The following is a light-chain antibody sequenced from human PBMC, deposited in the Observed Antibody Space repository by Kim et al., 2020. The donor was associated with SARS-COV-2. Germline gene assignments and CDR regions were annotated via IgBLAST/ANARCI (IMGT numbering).Light chain of an antibody. J-gene: IGKJ4*01. CDR1: HSFSNSY. V-gene: IGKV3-20*01. CDR2: GAS. Sequence: PAEESATLCSSASHSFSNSYFSLYQQTPHQAPSLLFYGASSSATVIPNRCSGSGSGTVFTLTISRLAPEDVAVYYCQQDGSSPSAFGGGTRVDIK. CDR3: QQDGSSPSA.